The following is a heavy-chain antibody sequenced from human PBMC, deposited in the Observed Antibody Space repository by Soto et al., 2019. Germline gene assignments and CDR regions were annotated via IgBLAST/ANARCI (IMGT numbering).Heavy chain of an antibody. V-gene: IGHV1-69*13. D-gene: IGHD3-22*01. CDR3: AREARSGYEDYYFDY. J-gene: IGHJ4*02. Sequence: ASVKVSCKASGGTFSSYAISWVRQAPGQGLEWMGGIIPIFGTANYAQKFQGRVTITADESTSTAYMELSSLRSEDTAVYYCAREARSGYEDYYFDYWGQGTLVTVSS. CDR2: IIPIFGTA. CDR1: GGTFSSYA.